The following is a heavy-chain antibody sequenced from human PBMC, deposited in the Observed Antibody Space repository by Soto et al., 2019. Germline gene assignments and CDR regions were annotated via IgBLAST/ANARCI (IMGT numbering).Heavy chain of an antibody. J-gene: IGHJ6*02. CDR2: IIPIFGTA. CDR1: GGTFSSYA. V-gene: IGHV1-69*06. D-gene: IGHD6-19*01. CDR3: ARVDSSGWPGYYYYYGMDV. Sequence: SVKVSCKASGGTFSSYAISWVRQAPGEGLEWMGGIIPIFGTANYAQKFQGRVTITADKSTSTAYMELSSLRSEDTAVYYCARVDSSGWPGYYYYYGMDVWGQGTTVTVSS.